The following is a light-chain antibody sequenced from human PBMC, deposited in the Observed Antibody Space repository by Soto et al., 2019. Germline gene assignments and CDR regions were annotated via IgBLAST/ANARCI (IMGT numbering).Light chain of an antibody. CDR1: QDISNY. J-gene: IGKJ5*01. CDR2: AAS. CDR3: QQFNNLQIT. V-gene: IGKV1-33*01. Sequence: DIQMTQPPSSLSASVGDRVTITCQASQDISNYLNWYQQKPGKAPMLLIYAASSLEAGVPSRFSGGGSGTDFTLTISSLQPEDIATYYCQQFNNLQITFGQGTRLEIK.